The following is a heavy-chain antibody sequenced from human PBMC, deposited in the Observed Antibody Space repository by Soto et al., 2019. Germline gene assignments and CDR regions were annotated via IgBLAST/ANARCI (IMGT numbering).Heavy chain of an antibody. CDR3: AREKGAGLELRAYYYYGMDV. CDR1: GGSISSYY. V-gene: IGHV4-4*07. J-gene: IGHJ6*02. CDR2: IYTSGST. D-gene: IGHD1-7*01. Sequence: QVQLQESGPGLVKPSETLSLTCTVSGGSISSYYWIWIRQPAGKGLEWIGRIYTSGSTNYNPSLKRRDTMSVDTSKNQFSLKLSSVTAADTAVYYCAREKGAGLELRAYYYYGMDVWGHGTTVTFSS.